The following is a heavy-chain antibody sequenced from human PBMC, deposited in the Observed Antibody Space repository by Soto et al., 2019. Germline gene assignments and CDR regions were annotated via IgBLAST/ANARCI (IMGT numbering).Heavy chain of an antibody. D-gene: IGHD3-9*01. CDR3: ASRPRYESWLDP. CDR2: IYYSGST. J-gene: IGHJ5*02. Sequence: SETLSLTCTVSGGSISSYYWSWIRQPPGKGLEWIGYIYYSGSTNYNPSLKSRVTISVDTSKNQFSLKLSSVTAADTAVYYCASRPRYESWLDPWGQGTLVTVSS. V-gene: IGHV4-59*01. CDR1: GGSISSYY.